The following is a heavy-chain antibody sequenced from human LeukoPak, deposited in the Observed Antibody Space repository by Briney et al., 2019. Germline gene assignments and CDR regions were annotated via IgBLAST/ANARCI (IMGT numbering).Heavy chain of an antibody. Sequence: RASVKVSCKASGGTFSSYAISWVRQAPGQGLEWMGGIIPIFGTANYAQKFQGRVTITADESTSTAYMELSSLRSEDTAVYYCARGPRLHRGDYYMDVWGKGTTVTVSS. CDR3: ARGPRLHRGDYYMDV. D-gene: IGHD3-10*01. CDR1: GGTFSSYA. CDR2: IIPIFGTA. J-gene: IGHJ6*03. V-gene: IGHV1-69*13.